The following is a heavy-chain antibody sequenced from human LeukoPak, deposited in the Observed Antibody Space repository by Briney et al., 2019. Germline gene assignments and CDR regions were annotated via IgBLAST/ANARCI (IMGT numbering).Heavy chain of an antibody. CDR1: GYTFTSYD. V-gene: IGHV1-8*01. J-gene: IGHJ4*02. Sequence: ASVKVSCKASGYTFTSYDINWVRQASGQGLEWMGWMNPNSGNTGSAQKFQGRVTMTRNTSVSTAYMALSSLKSEDTAVYYCARSWDGYTTFFDYWGQGTLVAVSS. D-gene: IGHD5-24*01. CDR3: ARSWDGYTTFFDY. CDR2: MNPNSGNT.